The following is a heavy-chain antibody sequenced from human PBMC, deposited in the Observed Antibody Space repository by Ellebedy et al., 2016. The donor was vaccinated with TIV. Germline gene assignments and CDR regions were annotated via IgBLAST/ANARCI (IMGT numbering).Heavy chain of an antibody. J-gene: IGHJ6*02. CDR3: TRVSGSYRHQYGMDV. D-gene: IGHD1-26*01. V-gene: IGHV3-73*01. Sequence: PGGSLRLSCAASGFTFSGSAMHWVRQASGKGLEWVGRIRSKANSYATAYAASVKGRFTISRDDSKNTAYLQMNSLKTEDTAVYYCTRVSGSYRHQYGMDVWGQGTTVTVSS. CDR2: IRSKANSYAT. CDR1: GFTFSGSA.